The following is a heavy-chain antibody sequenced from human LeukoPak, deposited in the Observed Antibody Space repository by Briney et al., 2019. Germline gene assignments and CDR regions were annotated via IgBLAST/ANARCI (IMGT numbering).Heavy chain of an antibody. D-gene: IGHD6-19*01. CDR2: IYYTGVT. J-gene: IGHJ4*02. Sequence: PSETLSLTCTVSGGSISSSSYYWGWIRQPPGKGLEWIGSIYYTGVTYYNPSLKSRVTISVETSKNQFSLKLSSVTASDTAVYYCARLALPGPIYYFDYWGQGTLVTVSS. V-gene: IGHV4-39*01. CDR3: ARLALPGPIYYFDY. CDR1: GGSISSSSYY.